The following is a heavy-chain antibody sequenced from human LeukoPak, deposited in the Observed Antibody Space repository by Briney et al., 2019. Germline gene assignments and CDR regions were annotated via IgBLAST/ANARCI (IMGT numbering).Heavy chain of an antibody. V-gene: IGHV3-48*04. CDR2: ISSSSSTI. D-gene: IGHD1-26*01. CDR3: ARTPGIVGARGYFDY. J-gene: IGHJ4*02. CDR1: GFTFSSYS. Sequence: GGSLRLSCAASGFTFSSYSMNWVRQAPGKGLEWVSYISSSSSTIYYADSVKGRFTISRDNAKNSLYLQMNSLRAEDTAVYYCARTPGIVGARGYFDYWGQGTLVTVSS.